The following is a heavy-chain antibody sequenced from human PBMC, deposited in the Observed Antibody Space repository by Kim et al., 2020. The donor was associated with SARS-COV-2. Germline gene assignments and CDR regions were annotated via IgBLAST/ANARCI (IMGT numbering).Heavy chain of an antibody. D-gene: IGHD3-10*01. CDR3: AKRGRGRVGELLYYYYYGMDV. V-gene: IGHV3-23*01. CDR1: GFTFSSYA. Sequence: GGSLRLSCAASGFTFSSYAMSWVRQAPGKGLEWVSAISGSGGSTYYADSVKGRFTISRDNSKNTLYLQMNSLRAEDTAVYYCAKRGRGRVGELLYYYYYGMDVWGQGATVTVSS. CDR2: ISGSGGST. J-gene: IGHJ6*02.